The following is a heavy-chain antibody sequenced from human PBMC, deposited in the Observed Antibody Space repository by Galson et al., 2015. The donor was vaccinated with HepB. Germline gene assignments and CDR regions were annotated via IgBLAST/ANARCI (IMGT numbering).Heavy chain of an antibody. J-gene: IGHJ4*02. CDR3: ARLGMRRPDQ. V-gene: IGHV3-7*03. CDR1: GFTFSNTW. D-gene: IGHD1-1*01. CDR2: INGDGSET. Sequence: LRLSCAASGFTFSNTWMGWGRQAPGKGQEWVANINGDGSETYYVDSVKGRFTISRDNAKDSLYLRMNSLRVEDTAVYYCARLGMRRPDQWGQGTLVTVSS.